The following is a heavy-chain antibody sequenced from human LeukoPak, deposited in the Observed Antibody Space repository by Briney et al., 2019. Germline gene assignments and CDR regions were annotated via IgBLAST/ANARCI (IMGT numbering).Heavy chain of an antibody. D-gene: IGHD3-9*01. Sequence: ASVKVSCKASGYTFTSYYMHWVRQAPGQGLEWMGIINPSGGSTSYAQKFQGRVTITRDTSTRKVYMEMSRLRDEDTAVYYCARDQDQNILTGYYNVIGYWGQGTLVTVSS. CDR3: ARDQDQNILTGYYNVIGY. CDR2: INPSGGST. J-gene: IGHJ4*02. V-gene: IGHV1-46*01. CDR1: GYTFTSYY.